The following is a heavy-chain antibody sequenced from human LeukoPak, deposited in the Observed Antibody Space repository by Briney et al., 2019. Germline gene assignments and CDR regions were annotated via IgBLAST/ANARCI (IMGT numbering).Heavy chain of an antibody. D-gene: IGHD5-12*01. Sequence: SETLSLTCAVYGGSFSGYYWSWIRQPPGKGLEWIGEINHSGSTNYNPSLKSRVTISVDTSKNQFSLKLSSVTAADTAVYYCARGGGAAGYDNEFVYWGQGALVTVSS. V-gene: IGHV4-34*01. CDR1: GGSFSGYY. CDR2: INHSGST. CDR3: ARGGGAAGYDNEFVY. J-gene: IGHJ4*02.